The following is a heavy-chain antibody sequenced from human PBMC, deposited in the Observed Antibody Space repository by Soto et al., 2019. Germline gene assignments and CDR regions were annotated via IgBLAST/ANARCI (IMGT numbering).Heavy chain of an antibody. CDR1: GDSITRSGFY. V-gene: IGHV4-39*01. Sequence: QLHLHESGPGLVKPSETLSLSCSVSGDSITRSGFYWAWIRRPPGKELEWIGSMYHTGSTYYKPSLESRLTMSADTSKSQFSLRLTSMTAADAGVYFCARVRGGDTHVFDFWGQGARVTVSS. D-gene: IGHD3-10*01. J-gene: IGHJ4*02. CDR2: MYHTGST. CDR3: ARVRGGDTHVFDF.